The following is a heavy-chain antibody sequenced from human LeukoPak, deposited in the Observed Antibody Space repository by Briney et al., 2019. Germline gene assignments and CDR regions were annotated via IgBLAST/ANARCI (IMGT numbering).Heavy chain of an antibody. CDR1: GYTFTSYG. CDR2: ISAYNGNT. Sequence: AASVKVSCKASGYTFTSYGISWVRQAPGQGLEWMGWISAYNGNTNYAQKLQGRVTMTTDTSTSTAYMELRSLRSDDTAVYYCAATFFPCSSSWYGGYWGQGTLVTVSS. D-gene: IGHD6-13*01. CDR3: AATFFPCSSSWYGGY. J-gene: IGHJ4*02. V-gene: IGHV1-18*01.